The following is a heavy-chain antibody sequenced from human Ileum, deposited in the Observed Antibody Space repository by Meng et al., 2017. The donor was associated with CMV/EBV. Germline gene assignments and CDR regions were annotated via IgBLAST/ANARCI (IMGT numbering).Heavy chain of an antibody. CDR1: GSWNTPY. CDR2: INDSESP. CDR3: ARPAGHSSSWYWFEP. D-gene: IGHD6-13*01. Sequence: GSWNTPYWTWIRQHPGKGLEWIGEINDSESPNYNPSLKSRVTISVDTSKNQFSLDLRSVTAADTAVYYCARPAGHSSSWYWFEPWGQGTLVTVSS. V-gene: IGHV4-34*01. J-gene: IGHJ5*02.